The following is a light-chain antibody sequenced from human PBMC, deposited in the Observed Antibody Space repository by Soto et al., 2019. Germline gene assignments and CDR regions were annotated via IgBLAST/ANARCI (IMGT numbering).Light chain of an antibody. CDR3: QSYDSSLSGL. CDR2: GNS. J-gene: IGLJ2*01. V-gene: IGLV1-40*01. CDR1: SSNIGAGYD. Sequence: QSALTQPPSVSGAPGQRVTISCTGRSSNIGAGYDVHWYQQLPGTAPKLLIYGNSNRPSGVPDRFSGSKSGTSASLAITGLQAEDEADYYCQSYDSSLSGLFGGGTKLTVL.